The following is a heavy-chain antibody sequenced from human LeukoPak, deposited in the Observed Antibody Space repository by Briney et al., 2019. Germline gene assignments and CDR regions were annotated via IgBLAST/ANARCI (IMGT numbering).Heavy chain of an antibody. J-gene: IGHJ4*02. V-gene: IGHV1-2*02. CDR2: INPNSGGT. D-gene: IGHD6-13*01. Sequence: ASVKVSCKASGYTFTGYYMHWVRQAPGQGLEWMGWINPNSGGTNYAQKFQGRVTMTRDTSISTAYMELSRLRSDDTAVYYCARDLSSEQQLSFDYWGQGTLVTVSS. CDR1: GYTFTGYY. CDR3: ARDLSSEQQLSFDY.